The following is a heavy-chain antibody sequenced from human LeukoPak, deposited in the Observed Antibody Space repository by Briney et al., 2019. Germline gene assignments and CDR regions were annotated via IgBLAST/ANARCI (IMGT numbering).Heavy chain of an antibody. V-gene: IGHV3-23*01. J-gene: IGHJ4*02. D-gene: IGHD5-12*01. CDR2: ISGSGGST. CDR3: AKAPSVTGYSGYDYLPFDY. CDR1: GFTFSSYA. Sequence: GGSLRLSCAASGFTFSSYAMSWVRQAPGKGLEWVSAISGSGGSTYYADSVKGRFTTSRDNSKNTLYLQMNSLRAEDTAVYYCAKAPSVTGYSGYDYLPFDYWGQGTLVTVSS.